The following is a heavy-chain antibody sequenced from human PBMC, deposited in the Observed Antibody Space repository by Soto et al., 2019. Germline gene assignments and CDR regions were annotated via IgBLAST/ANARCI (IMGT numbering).Heavy chain of an antibody. CDR2: ISAYNGNT. V-gene: IGHV1-18*01. J-gene: IGHJ5*02. CDR1: GYTFTSYV. D-gene: IGHD3-22*01. CDR3: ARDYDDSSGYSNWFDP. Sequence: ASVKLSCKSSGYTFTSYVISWVRQAPGQGLEWMGWISAYNGNTNYAQKLQGRVTMTTDTSTSTAYMELRSLRSDDTAVYYCARDYDDSSGYSNWFDPWGQGTLVTVSS.